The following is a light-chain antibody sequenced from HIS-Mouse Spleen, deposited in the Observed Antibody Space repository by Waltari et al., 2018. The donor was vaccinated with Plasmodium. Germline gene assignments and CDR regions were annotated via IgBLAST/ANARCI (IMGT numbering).Light chain of an antibody. CDR3: QSADSSGTYVV. V-gene: IGLV3-25*03. Sequence: SYELTQPPSVSVSPGQTARITCSGDALPKQYAYWYQQKPGHAPVLVLYNARERPSGIPERFSGSSSGTTVTLTISGVQAEDEADYYCQSADSSGTYVVFGGGTKLTVL. J-gene: IGLJ2*01. CDR2: NAR. CDR1: ALPKQY.